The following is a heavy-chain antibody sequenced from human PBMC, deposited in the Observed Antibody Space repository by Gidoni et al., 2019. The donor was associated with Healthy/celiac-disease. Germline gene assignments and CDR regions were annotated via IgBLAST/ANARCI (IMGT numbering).Heavy chain of an antibody. CDR1: GFTVSSNY. CDR2: SYSGGST. J-gene: IGHJ6*02. Sequence: EVQLVETGGGLIQPGGSLRLSCAASGFTVSSNYMSWVRQAPGKGLEWVSVSYSGGSTYYADAVKGRFTISRDNSKNTLYLQMNSLRAEDTAVYYCARDSTNYDFWSGYTSLSGMDVWGQGTTVTVSS. V-gene: IGHV3-53*02. CDR3: ARDSTNYDFWSGYTSLSGMDV. D-gene: IGHD3-3*01.